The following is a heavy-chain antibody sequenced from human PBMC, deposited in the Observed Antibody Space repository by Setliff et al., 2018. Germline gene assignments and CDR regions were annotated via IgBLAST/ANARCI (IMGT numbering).Heavy chain of an antibody. V-gene: IGHV3-7*03. CDR1: GFTFSSYW. J-gene: IGHJ4*02. CDR2: MKEDGSEK. Sequence: GESLKISCAASGFTFSSYWMSWVRQAPGKGLEWVANMKEDGSEKYYVDSVKGRFTISRDNAKNSLYLQMNSLRAEDTAVYYCAKVEGPGVDYWGQGTLVTVS. D-gene: IGHD3-10*01. CDR3: AKVEGPGVDY.